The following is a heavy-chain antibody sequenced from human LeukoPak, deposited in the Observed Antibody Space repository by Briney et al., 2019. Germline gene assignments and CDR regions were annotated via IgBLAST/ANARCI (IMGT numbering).Heavy chain of an antibody. V-gene: IGHV4-34*01. D-gene: IGHD2-2*01. CDR1: GGSFSGYY. Sequence: SETPSLTCAVYGGSFSGYYWSWIRQPPGKGLEWIGEINHSGSTNYNPSLKSRVTISVDTSKNQFSLKLSSVTAADTAVYYCAREYCSSTSCIDYWGQGTLVTVSS. CDR3: AREYCSSTSCIDY. CDR2: INHSGST. J-gene: IGHJ4*02.